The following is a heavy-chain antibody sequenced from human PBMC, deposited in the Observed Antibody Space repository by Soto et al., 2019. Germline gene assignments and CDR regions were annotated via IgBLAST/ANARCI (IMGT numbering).Heavy chain of an antibody. CDR1: GFTFSSYA. CDR2: ISGSGGST. CDR3: ARHHGGVLSHFHS. D-gene: IGHD3-10*01. V-gene: IGHV3-23*01. J-gene: IGHJ4*02. Sequence: EVQLLESGGNVVQPGGSLRLSCAASGFTFSSYALTWVRQAPGKGLEWISGISGSGGSTYYADSVKGRFTISIDNSMHTLYLQMDSLSAEDTAIYYRARHHGGVLSHFHSWGQGTLLTVSS.